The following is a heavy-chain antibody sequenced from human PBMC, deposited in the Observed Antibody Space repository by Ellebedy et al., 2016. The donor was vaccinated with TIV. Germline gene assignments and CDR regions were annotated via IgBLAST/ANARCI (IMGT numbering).Heavy chain of an antibody. V-gene: IGHV2-5*02. CDR2: FYWDDDR. D-gene: IGHD6-13*01. J-gene: IGHJ4*02. Sequence: SGPTLVKPTQTLTLTCTFSGFSLTTYGVGVGWVRQPPGKALEWLALFYWDDDRRYSPSLRNRLTITKDTSKNQVVLTMTNMDPVDTATYYCAHHYSSSWYPVYWGQGTLVTVSS. CDR3: AHHYSSSWYPVY. CDR1: GFSLTTYGVG.